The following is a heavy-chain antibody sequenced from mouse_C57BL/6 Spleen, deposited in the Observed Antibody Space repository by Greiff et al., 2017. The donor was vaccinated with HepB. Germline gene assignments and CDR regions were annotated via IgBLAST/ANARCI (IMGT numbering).Heavy chain of an antibody. D-gene: IGHD1-1*01. V-gene: IGHV5-9*01. CDR2: ISGGGGNT. J-gene: IGHJ1*03. CDR1: GFTFSSYT. Sequence: DVKLVESGGGLVKPGGSLKLSCAASGFTFSSYTMSWVRQTPEKRLEWVATISGGGGNTYYPDSVKGRFTISRDNAKTTLYLQMSSLRSEDTALYYCARRNYYGSSYWYFDVWGTGTTVTVSS. CDR3: ARRNYYGSSYWYFDV.